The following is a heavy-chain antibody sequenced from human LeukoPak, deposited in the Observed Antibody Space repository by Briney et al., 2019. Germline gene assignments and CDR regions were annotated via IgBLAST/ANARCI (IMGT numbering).Heavy chain of an antibody. Sequence: PGGSLRLSCAASGLSVSSNYMSWVRQAPGKGLEWVSLIYGGGATYYAGSVKGRFTISRDNSKNTLYLQMNSLRAEDTAVYYCARRRVRRAFDIWGQGTMVTVSS. CDR1: GLSVSSNY. CDR3: ARRRVRRAFDI. CDR2: IYGGGAT. V-gene: IGHV3-66*01. J-gene: IGHJ3*02.